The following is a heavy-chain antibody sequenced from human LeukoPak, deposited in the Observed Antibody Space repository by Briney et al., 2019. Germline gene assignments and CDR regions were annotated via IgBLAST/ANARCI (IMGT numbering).Heavy chain of an antibody. CDR1: GYTFTNYD. Sequence: GASVKVSCKTSGYTFTNYDINWVRQASGQGLEWMGWINPNTGNTGYAQKFQGRVTMTRDTSTSTAYMELRNLRSEDTAVYFCARSRYGDYSPWGQGTLVIVSS. CDR3: ARSRYGDYSP. J-gene: IGHJ5*02. V-gene: IGHV1-8*01. CDR2: INPNTGNT. D-gene: IGHD4-17*01.